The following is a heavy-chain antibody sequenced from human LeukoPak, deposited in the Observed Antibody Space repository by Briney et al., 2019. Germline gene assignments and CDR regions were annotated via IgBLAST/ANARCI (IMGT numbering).Heavy chain of an antibody. CDR3: AKDRGGSGWYSVIVDY. CDR2: ISYDGSNK. V-gene: IGHV3-30-3*01. D-gene: IGHD6-19*01. Sequence: GRSLRLSCAASGFTFSSYAMHWVRQAPGKGLEWVAVISYDGSNKYYADSVKGRFTISRDNSKNTLYLQMNSLRAEDTAVYYCAKDRGGSGWYSVIVDYWGQGTLVTVSS. J-gene: IGHJ4*02. CDR1: GFTFSSYA.